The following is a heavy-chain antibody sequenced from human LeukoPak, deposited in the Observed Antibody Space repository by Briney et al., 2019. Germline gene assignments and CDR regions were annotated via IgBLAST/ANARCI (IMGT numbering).Heavy chain of an antibody. D-gene: IGHD4-17*01. CDR3: ARGSRDYGATVFDI. Sequence: SETLSLTCTVSGGSISSYYWSWIRQPAGRGLEWIGRIYTSGSTNYNPSLKSRVTMSLNTSKNQFSLRLSSVTAADTAVYYCARGSRDYGATVFDIWGQGTMVTVSS. CDR1: GGSISSYY. J-gene: IGHJ3*02. V-gene: IGHV4-4*07. CDR2: IYTSGST.